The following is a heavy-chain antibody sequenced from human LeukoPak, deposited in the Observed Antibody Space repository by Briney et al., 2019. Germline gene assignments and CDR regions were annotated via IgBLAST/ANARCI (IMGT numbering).Heavy chain of an antibody. J-gene: IGHJ4*02. D-gene: IGHD2-2*02. CDR1: GGSFSGYY. V-gene: IGHV4-34*01. Sequence: SETLSLTCAVNGGSFSGYYWSWIRQPPGKGLEGIGEINHSGNSNYNPSLKSRDTISVDPSKNQFTLKLSSVTAADTAVYYCARAMAICSSTSCYTRRYFDYWGQGTLVTVSS. CDR3: ARAMAICSSTSCYTRRYFDY. CDR2: INHSGNS.